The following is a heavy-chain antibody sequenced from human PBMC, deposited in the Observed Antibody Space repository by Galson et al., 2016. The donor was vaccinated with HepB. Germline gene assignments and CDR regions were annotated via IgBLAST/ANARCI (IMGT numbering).Heavy chain of an antibody. CDR1: GGSLTNP. CDR2: VIPFGRAT. CDR3: APDGVELLVRGVDD. V-gene: IGHV1-69*13. J-gene: IGHJ4*02. D-gene: IGHD1-7*01. Sequence: SVKVSCKASGGSLTNPISWVRQAPGQGLEWLGGVIPFGRATNYAEKVHDRLSITADGSTGTRYLELSNLTSEDTAIYYCAPDGVELLVRGVDDWGQGTLVTVSS.